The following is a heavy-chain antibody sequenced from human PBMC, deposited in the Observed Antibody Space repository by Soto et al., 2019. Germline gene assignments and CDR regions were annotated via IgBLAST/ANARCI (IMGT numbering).Heavy chain of an antibody. CDR1: GYTFTSYG. J-gene: IGHJ6*02. V-gene: IGHV1-18*01. Sequence: EASVKVSCKASGYTFTSYGISCVRQAPGQGLEWMGWISAYNGNTNYAQKLQGRVTMTTDTSTSTAYMELRSLRSDDTAVYYCARGLNVYYYYYGMDVWGQGTTVTVSS. CDR3: ARGLNVYYYYYGMDV. CDR2: ISAYNGNT.